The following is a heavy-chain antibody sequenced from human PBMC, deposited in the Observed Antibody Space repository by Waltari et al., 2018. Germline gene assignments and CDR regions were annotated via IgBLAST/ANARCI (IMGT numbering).Heavy chain of an antibody. V-gene: IGHV4-4*07. Sequence: QVQLQESGPGLLKASETLSLTCAVAAVLVTHYYWRWIRQAAGKQLEWIGRVSHSGISNYNPSLASRVQMYVDRSKNHFSLKLNSVTAADTAIYYCARDQHLAASRGFGMDVWGRGTTVTVSS. D-gene: IGHD3-16*01. J-gene: IGHJ6*02. CDR2: VSHSGIS. CDR1: AVLVTHYY. CDR3: ARDQHLAASRGFGMDV.